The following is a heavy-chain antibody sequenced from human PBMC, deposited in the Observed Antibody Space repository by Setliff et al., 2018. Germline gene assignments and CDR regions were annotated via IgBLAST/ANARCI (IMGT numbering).Heavy chain of an antibody. CDR1: GFTFNSFA. CDR2: ISGAGGNT. J-gene: IGHJ5*02. D-gene: IGHD5-12*01. V-gene: IGHV3-23*01. CDR3: ARYNSAAGSFDP. Sequence: PGGSLRLSCAASGFTFNSFAMAWVRQAPGKGLEWVSAISGAGGNTFYADSVQGRFTISRDNSKNTLYLQMNSLRAEDTAIYYCARYNSAAGSFDPWGQGTLVTVSS.